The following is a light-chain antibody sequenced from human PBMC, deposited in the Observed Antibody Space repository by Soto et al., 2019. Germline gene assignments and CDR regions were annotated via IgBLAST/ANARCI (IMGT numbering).Light chain of an antibody. CDR1: SSDVGEYNY. J-gene: IGLJ1*01. V-gene: IGLV2-8*01. Sequence: QSALIQPPSASGSPGQSVTISCTGTSSDVGEYNYVSWYQQHPGKAPRLMIFEVNKRPSGVPDRFSGSKSGNTASLTVSGLQAEDEADYYCSSYGGNYNFVFGTGTKVTVL. CDR3: SSYGGNYNFV. CDR2: EVN.